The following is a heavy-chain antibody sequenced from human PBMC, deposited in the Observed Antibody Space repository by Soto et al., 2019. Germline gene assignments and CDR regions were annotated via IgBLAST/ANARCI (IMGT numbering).Heavy chain of an antibody. CDR3: ARDSFPPYSSSSKGFDY. Sequence: SETLSLTCTVSGGSISSYYWNWIWQSPGKGLEWIASLDYSGTTNYNPSLKSRITTSVDPSKKQFSLKMRSVTAADTAVYYCARDSFPPYSSSSKGFDYWGQGSLVTVSS. CDR1: GGSISSYY. J-gene: IGHJ4*02. D-gene: IGHD6-6*01. CDR2: LDYSGTT. V-gene: IGHV4-59*01.